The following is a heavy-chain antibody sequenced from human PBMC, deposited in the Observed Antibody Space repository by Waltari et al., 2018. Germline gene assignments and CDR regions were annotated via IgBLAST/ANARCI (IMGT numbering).Heavy chain of an antibody. CDR3: ARVDGSGWSPFDP. D-gene: IGHD3-22*01. V-gene: IGHV1-2*06. Sequence: QVQLVQSGAEVKEPGASVTVSCKTSMTTFSGYYMHWVRQTPGQGLEWMGRSNPNTGGANDAQKFQGRVTMTRDTSISTFYLEVTSLTSDDTAVYYCARVDGSGWSPFDPWGQGTLVTVSS. CDR1: MTTFSGYY. CDR2: SNPNTGGA. J-gene: IGHJ5*02.